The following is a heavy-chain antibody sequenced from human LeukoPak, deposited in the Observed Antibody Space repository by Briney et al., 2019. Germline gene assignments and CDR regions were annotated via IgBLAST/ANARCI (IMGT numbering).Heavy chain of an antibody. CDR2: ISWNSGSI. D-gene: IGHD3-3*01. V-gene: IGHV3-9*01. J-gene: IGHJ4*02. CDR3: AKDRALAIFGVVTHFDY. CDR1: GFTFDDYA. Sequence: GGSLRLSCAASGFTFDDYAVHWVRQAPGKGLEWVSGISWNSGSIGYADSVKGRFTISRDNAKNSLYLQMNSLRAEDTALYYCAKDRALAIFGVVTHFDYWGQGTLVTVSS.